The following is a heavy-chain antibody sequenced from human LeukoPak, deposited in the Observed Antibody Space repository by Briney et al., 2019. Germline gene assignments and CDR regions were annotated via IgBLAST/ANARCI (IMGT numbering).Heavy chain of an antibody. CDR2: IDGDGSGT. V-gene: IGHV3-74*01. J-gene: IGHJ4*02. CDR1: GLTLSSFW. CDR3: ATVFDY. Sequence: GGSLRLSCAASGLTLSSFWMHWVRQAPGKGLGWVSRIDGDGSGTSYADSVKGRFTISRDIAKSTVYLQMNSLRAEDTAVYYCATVFDYWGQGTLVTVSS.